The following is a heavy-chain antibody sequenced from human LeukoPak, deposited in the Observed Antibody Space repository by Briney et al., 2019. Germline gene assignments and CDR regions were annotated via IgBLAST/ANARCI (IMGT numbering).Heavy chain of an antibody. J-gene: IGHJ4*02. Sequence: ASVKVSCKASGYTFTGYYMHWVRQAPGQGLEWMGWINPNSGGTNYAQKFQGRVTMTRDTSISTAYMELSRLRSDDTAVYYCARGGDCSSTSCFFDYWGQGTLVTVSS. CDR2: INPNSGGT. V-gene: IGHV1-2*02. CDR1: GYTFTGYY. CDR3: ARGGDCSSTSCFFDY. D-gene: IGHD2-2*01.